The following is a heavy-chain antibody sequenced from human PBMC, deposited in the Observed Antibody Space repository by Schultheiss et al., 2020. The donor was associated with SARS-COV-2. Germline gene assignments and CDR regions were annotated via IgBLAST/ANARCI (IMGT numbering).Heavy chain of an antibody. V-gene: IGHV2-5*01. D-gene: IGHD3-9*01. CDR3: ARTTLPYYDIENDY. CDR2: TYWNDDK. CDR1: GFSLSTSGVG. Sequence: SGPTLVKPTQTLTLTCTFSGFSLSTSGVGVGWIRQPPGKALEWLALTYWNDDKRYSPSLKTRLTISKDTSKNQVVLTMTNMDPVDTATYYCARTTLPYYDIENDYWGQGTLVTVSS. J-gene: IGHJ4*02.